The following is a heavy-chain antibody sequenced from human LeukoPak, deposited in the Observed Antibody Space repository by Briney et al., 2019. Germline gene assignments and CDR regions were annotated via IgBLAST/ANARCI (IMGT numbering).Heavy chain of an antibody. CDR3: ARGTGVGAIHSFDY. J-gene: IGHJ4*02. CDR1: GYTFTGYY. V-gene: IGHV1-2*02. D-gene: IGHD1-26*01. Sequence: ASVKVSCKASGYTFTGYYMHWVRQAPGQGLEWMGWINANSGCTNYAQKFQGRVTMTRDTYISTAYIEMSRLRSDDTAVYYCARGTGVGAIHSFDYWGQGPLVTVSS. CDR2: INANSGCT.